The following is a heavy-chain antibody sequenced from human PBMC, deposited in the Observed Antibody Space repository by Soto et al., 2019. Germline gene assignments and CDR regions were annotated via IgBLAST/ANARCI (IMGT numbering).Heavy chain of an antibody. CDR1: GFTFSSYG. CDR2: IWYDGSNK. V-gene: IGHV3-30*02. J-gene: IGHJ6*02. CDR3: AKVLQDIVVVVAANHSYYYGLDV. D-gene: IGHD2-15*01. Sequence: TGGSLRLSCAASGFTFSSYGMHWVRQAPGKGLEWVAVIWYDGSNKYYADSVKGRFTISRDNSKNTLYLQMNSLRAEDTAVYYCAKVLQDIVVVVAANHSYYYGLDVWGQGATVTVSS.